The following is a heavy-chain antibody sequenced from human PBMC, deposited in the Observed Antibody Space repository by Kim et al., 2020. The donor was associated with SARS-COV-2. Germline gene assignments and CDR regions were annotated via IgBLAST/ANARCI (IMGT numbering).Heavy chain of an antibody. CDR2: INHSGST. D-gene: IGHD3-10*01. CDR1: GGSFSGYY. Sequence: SETLSLTCAVYGGSFSGYYWSWIRQPPGKGLVWIGEINHSGSTNYNPYLKSRVTITVNTSKNQSSLKLSSVTAADTAVYYCARLKRITMVRGGYYYYYGMDVWGQGTTVTVSS. CDR3: ARLKRITMVRGGYYYYYGMDV. J-gene: IGHJ6*02. V-gene: IGHV4-34*01.